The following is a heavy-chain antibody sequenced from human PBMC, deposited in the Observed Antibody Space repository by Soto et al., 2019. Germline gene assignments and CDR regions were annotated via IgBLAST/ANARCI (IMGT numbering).Heavy chain of an antibody. CDR1: GDSINSDKYY. V-gene: IGHV4-39*01. J-gene: IGHJ4*02. D-gene: IGHD3-9*01. CDR3: ARLEGLAKISYYFDF. CDR2: IYFRGNT. Sequence: SETLSLTCSVSGDSINSDKYYWGWIRQPPGKGLEWIGSIYFRGNTYYNPSLQTRVTISLDKSKSQFSLKLNSVTAADSAVYFCARLEGLAKISYYFDFWGQGALVTVSS.